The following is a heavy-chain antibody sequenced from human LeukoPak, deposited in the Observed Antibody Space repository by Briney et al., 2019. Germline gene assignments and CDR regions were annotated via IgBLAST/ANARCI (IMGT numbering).Heavy chain of an antibody. CDR1: GFTFDDYA. CDR3: AKDLYSSSTAFDI. CDR2: ISWNSGSI. D-gene: IGHD6-6*01. J-gene: IGHJ3*02. V-gene: IGHV3-9*01. Sequence: GRSLRLSCAASGFTFDDYAMHWVRQAPGKGLEWVSGISWNSGSIGYADSVKGRFTISRDNAENSLYLQMNSLRAEDTALYYCAKDLYSSSTAFDIWGQGTMVTVSS.